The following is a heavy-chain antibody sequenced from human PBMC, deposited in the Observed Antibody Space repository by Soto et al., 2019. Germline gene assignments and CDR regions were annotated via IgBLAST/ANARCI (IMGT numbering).Heavy chain of an antibody. CDR1: GDSVSSNSAA. CDR3: AREVVDSSWYSYWLDP. Sequence: QTLSLTCAISGDSVSSNSAAWNWIRQSPSRGLEWLGRTYYRSKWYNDYAVSVKSRITINSDTSKNQFSLQLNSVTPEDTAVYYCAREVVDSSWYSYWLDPWGQGTLVTVSS. D-gene: IGHD6-13*01. CDR2: TYYRSKWYN. V-gene: IGHV6-1*01. J-gene: IGHJ5*02.